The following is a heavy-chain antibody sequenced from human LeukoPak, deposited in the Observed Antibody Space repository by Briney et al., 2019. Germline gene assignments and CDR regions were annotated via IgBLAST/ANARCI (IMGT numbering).Heavy chain of an antibody. D-gene: IGHD6-19*01. J-gene: IGHJ5*02. CDR3: ARAHSSGWPHMFDP. V-gene: IGHV4-59*01. CDR2: IYYSGST. Sequence: SETLSLTCTVSGGPIRSYYWSWIRQPPGKGLEWIGYIYYSGSTNYNPSLKSRVTISVDTSKNQFSLKVSSVTAADTAVYYCARAHSSGWPHMFDPWGQGTLVTVPS. CDR1: GGPIRSYY.